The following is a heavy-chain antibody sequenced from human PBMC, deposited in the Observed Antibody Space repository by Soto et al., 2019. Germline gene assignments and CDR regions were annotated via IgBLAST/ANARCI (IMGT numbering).Heavy chain of an antibody. CDR1: GGSISSGGYY. CDR2: IYYSGST. J-gene: IGHJ4*02. CDR3: ARDRYGSGSPPCDY. Sequence: QVQLQESGPGLVKPSQTLSLTCTVSGGSISSGGYYWSWIRQHPGKGLEWIGYIYYSGSTYYNPSLKSRVTKSVATSKNQFSLKLSSVTAAETAVYYCARDRYGSGSPPCDYWGQGTLVTVSS. V-gene: IGHV4-31*03. D-gene: IGHD3-10*01.